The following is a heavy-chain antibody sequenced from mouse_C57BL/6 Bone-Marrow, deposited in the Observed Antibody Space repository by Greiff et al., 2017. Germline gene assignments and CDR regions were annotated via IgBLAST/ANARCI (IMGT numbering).Heavy chain of an antibody. V-gene: IGHV1-69*01. Sequence: KQSCKASGYTFTTYWMHWVKQRPGHGLEWIGEIDPSASHTNYNQKYKGKSTLTVDKSSTTAYMPLSSLTSEDSAAYNSARDYGSSYAYYFDYWGQGTTLTVSS. J-gene: IGHJ2*01. CDR2: IDPSASHT. D-gene: IGHD1-1*01. CDR1: GYTFTTYW. CDR3: ARDYGSSYAYYFDY.